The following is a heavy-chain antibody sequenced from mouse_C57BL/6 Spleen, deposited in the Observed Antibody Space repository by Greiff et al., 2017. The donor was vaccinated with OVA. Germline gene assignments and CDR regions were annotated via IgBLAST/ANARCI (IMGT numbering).Heavy chain of an antibody. J-gene: IGHJ2*01. V-gene: IGHV5-17*01. CDR2: ISSGSSTI. D-gene: IGHD1-1*01. CDR3: ARKELGSFDY. CDR1: GFTFSDYG. Sequence: DVKLVESGGGLVKPGGSLKLSCAASGFTFSDYGMHWVRQAPEKGLEWVAYISSGSSTIYYADTVKGRFTISRDNAKNTLFLQMTSLRSEDTAMYYCARKELGSFDYWGQGTTLTVSS.